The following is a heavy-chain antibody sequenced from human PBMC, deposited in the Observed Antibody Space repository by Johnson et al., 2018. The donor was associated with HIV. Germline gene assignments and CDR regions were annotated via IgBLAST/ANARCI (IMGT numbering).Heavy chain of an antibody. CDR2: ISSSGSTI. V-gene: IGHV3-11*04. Sequence: VQMVESGGGLVKPGGSLRLSCAASGFTFSDYYMSWIRQAPGKGLEWVSYISSSGSTIYYADSVKGRFTISRDNAKNSLYLQMNSLRAEDTAVYYCARDRYPRRYFDWLFDAFDIWGQGTMVTVSS. CDR3: ARDRYPRRYFDWLFDAFDI. J-gene: IGHJ3*02. CDR1: GFTFSDYY. D-gene: IGHD3-9*01.